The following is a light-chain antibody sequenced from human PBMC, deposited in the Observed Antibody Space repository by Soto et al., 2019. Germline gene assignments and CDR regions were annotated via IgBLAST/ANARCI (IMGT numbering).Light chain of an antibody. CDR3: CSYAGNYKYI. Sequence: QSVLTQPRSVSGSPGQSVTISCTGTSSDVGVYNYVSWYQQYPGKGPQLMIYDVSKRPSGVPDRFSGSRSGKTASLTISGLQAEDEADYYCCSYAGNYKYIFGSGTKLTVL. V-gene: IGLV2-11*01. J-gene: IGLJ1*01. CDR1: SSDVGVYNY. CDR2: DVS.